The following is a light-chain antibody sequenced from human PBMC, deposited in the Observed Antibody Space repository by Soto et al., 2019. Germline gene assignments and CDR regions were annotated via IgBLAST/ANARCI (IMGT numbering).Light chain of an antibody. Sequence: QSVLTQPPSASGSPGQSATISCTGTSSDVGGYNYVSWYQQHPGKAPKLMIYEVSKRPSGVPDRLSGSKSGNTASLTVSGLQVEDEADYYCASYTGSDTLVFGGGTKLTVL. CDR2: EVS. CDR3: ASYTGSDTLV. J-gene: IGLJ2*01. V-gene: IGLV2-8*01. CDR1: SSDVGGYNY.